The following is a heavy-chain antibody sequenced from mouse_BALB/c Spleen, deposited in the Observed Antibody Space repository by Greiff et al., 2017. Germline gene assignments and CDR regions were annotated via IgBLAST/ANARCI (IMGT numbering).Heavy chain of an antibody. J-gene: IGHJ1*01. V-gene: IGHV14-4*02. Sequence: VQLKQSGAELVRSGASVKLSCTASGFNIKDYYMHWVKQRPEQGLEWIGWIDPENGDTEYAPKFQGKATMTADTSSNTAYLQLSSLTSEDTAVYYCARFRSTTATRYWYFDVWGAGTTVTVSS. CDR2: IDPENGDT. CDR3: ARFRSTTATRYWYFDV. CDR1: GFNIKDYY. D-gene: IGHD1-2*01.